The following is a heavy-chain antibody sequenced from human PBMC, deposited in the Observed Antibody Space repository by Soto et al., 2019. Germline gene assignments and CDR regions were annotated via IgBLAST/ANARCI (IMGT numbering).Heavy chain of an antibody. CDR2: MNPTSGGA. Sequence: ASVKVSCKASGYTFTGQYMHWVRQAPGQGLEWMGWMNPTSGGANYAPQFQNRVTMTRDTSTSTAYMELNSLRSDDTAVYYCAAPGSRGHSYIFDYWGQGTQVTVSS. V-gene: IGHV1-2*02. D-gene: IGHD3-22*01. CDR1: GYTFTGQY. CDR3: AAPGSRGHSYIFDY. J-gene: IGHJ4*02.